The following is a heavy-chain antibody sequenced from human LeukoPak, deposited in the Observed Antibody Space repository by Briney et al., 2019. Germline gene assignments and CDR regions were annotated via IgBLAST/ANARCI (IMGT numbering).Heavy chain of an antibody. V-gene: IGHV4-34*01. CDR1: GGSFSGYY. Sequence: SETLSLTCAVYGGSFSGYYWSWIRQPPGKGLEWIGEINHSGSTNYNPSPKSRVTISVDTSKNQFSLKLSSVTAADTAVYYCARGNRGTTPVLGYYYYMDVWGKGTTVTVSS. CDR3: ARGNRGTTPVLGYYYYMDV. J-gene: IGHJ6*03. D-gene: IGHD1-7*01. CDR2: INHSGST.